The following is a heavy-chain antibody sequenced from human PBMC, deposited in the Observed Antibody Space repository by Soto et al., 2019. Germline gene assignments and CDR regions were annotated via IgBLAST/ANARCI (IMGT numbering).Heavy chain of an antibody. CDR2: IYSGGST. D-gene: IGHD2-21*01. Sequence: PGVSLRLSCTAAGCPISSNYMSWVRPAQGKGLEGVSVIYSGGSTYYADSVKGRFTISRDNSKNTLYLQMNSLRAEDTAVYYCASLLRAPPIDYYYYYMDVWGKGTTVTVSS. J-gene: IGHJ6*03. V-gene: IGHV3-66*01. CDR3: ASLLRAPPIDYYYYYMDV. CDR1: GCPISSNY.